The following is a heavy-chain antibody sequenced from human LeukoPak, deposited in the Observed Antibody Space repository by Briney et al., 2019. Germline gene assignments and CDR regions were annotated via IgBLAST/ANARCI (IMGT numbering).Heavy chain of an antibody. Sequence: ASETVSCTASAYTFTNYYLHWVRQAPGQGLEWMGIINPSGGSTSYAQKFQGRVTMTRDTSTSTVYMELSSLRSEDTAVYYCAREGSSGQLLWGQGSMVTVSS. CDR1: AYTFTNYY. D-gene: IGHD6-19*01. CDR2: INPSGGST. CDR3: AREGSSGQLL. J-gene: IGHJ3*01. V-gene: IGHV1-46*01.